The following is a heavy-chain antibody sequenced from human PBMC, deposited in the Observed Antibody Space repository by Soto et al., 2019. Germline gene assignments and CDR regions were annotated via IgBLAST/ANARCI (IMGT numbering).Heavy chain of an antibody. D-gene: IGHD3-16*01. CDR1: GYSFTSYW. CDR2: IYPGDSDT. CDR3: ARRDSYGYYFDY. J-gene: IGHJ4*02. Sequence: GESLKISCKGSGYSFTSYWIGWVRQMPGKGLEWMGIIYPGDSDTRYSPSFQGQVTFSADRPISTAYLQWSSLKASDTAMYYCARRDSYGYYFDYWGQGTLVTAPQ. V-gene: IGHV5-51*01.